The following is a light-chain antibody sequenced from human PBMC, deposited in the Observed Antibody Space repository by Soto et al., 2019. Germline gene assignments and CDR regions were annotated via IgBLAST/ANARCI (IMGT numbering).Light chain of an antibody. CDR2: VNT. J-gene: IGLJ3*02. CDR3: QSYDRSLSGWM. Sequence: QSALTQPASVSGSPGQAITLSCTGSSSNIGADFGVHWYQQLPGAAPKLVIFVNTNRPSGVPDRFSGSKSGTSASLAITGLQAEDEADYYCQSYDRSLSGWMFGTGTKLTVL. V-gene: IGLV1-40*01. CDR1: SSNIGADFG.